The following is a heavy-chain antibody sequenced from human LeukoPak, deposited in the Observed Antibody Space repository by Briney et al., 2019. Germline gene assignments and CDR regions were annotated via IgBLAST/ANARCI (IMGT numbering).Heavy chain of an antibody. CDR1: GFTFGDYA. D-gene: IGHD1-20*01. CDR2: IRSKTYGGTI. J-gene: IGHJ3*02. V-gene: IGHV3-49*04. CDR3: TNHPLDNWNGGGASDI. Sequence: GRSLRLSCTASGFTFGDYAMNWVRQAPGKGLEWVGFIRSKTYGGTIEYAASVKGRFTISRDDSNSIAYLQMNSLKTEDTAMYYCTNHPLDNWNGGGASDIWGQGTMVTVSS.